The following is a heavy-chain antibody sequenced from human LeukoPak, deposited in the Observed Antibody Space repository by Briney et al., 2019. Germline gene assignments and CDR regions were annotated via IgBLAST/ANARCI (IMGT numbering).Heavy chain of an antibody. Sequence: PGGSLRLSCAASGFTVSGNYVSWVRQAPGKGLEWVSVIYSSDNTYYIDSVKGRLTISRDNSKNTLYLQMNSLRAEDTAVYYCAGRRVLDASFDYWGQGTLVTVSS. D-gene: IGHD3-16*01. V-gene: IGHV3-66*02. J-gene: IGHJ4*02. CDR3: AGRRVLDASFDY. CDR1: GFTVSGNY. CDR2: IYSSDNT.